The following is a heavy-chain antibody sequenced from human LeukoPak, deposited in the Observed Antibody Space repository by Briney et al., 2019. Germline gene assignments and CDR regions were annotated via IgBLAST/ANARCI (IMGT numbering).Heavy chain of an antibody. D-gene: IGHD1-26*01. Sequence: GGSLRLSCAASGFTFSSYAIHWVRQAPGKGLEWVAVISFDGTDAFYADSVKGRFTVSRDNAKNSLYLQMNSLRVEDTSVYYCARLRGLYSGTYRYQTAFEYWGQGSLLTVSS. J-gene: IGHJ4*02. CDR2: ISFDGTDA. CDR3: ARLRGLYSGTYRYQTAFEY. V-gene: IGHV3-30*04. CDR1: GFTFSSYA.